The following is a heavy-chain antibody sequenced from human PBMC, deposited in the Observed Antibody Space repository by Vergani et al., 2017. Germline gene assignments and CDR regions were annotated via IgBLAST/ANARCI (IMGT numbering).Heavy chain of an antibody. Sequence: QVQLVESGGTLVKPGGSLRLSCAASGFTFRDFYMTWIRQVPGKGLEWVSHISDSGTSINYADSVKGRFTVSRDNAKKSLYLQMNSLRVEDTAVYYCAGGNWNDGFNSYYYMDVWGKGTTVTVSS. D-gene: IGHD1-1*01. J-gene: IGHJ6*03. CDR2: ISDSGTSI. CDR3: AGGNWNDGFNSYYYMDV. CDR1: GFTFRDFY. V-gene: IGHV3-11*01.